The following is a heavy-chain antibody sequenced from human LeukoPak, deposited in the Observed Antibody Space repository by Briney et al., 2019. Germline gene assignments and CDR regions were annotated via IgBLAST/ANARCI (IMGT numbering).Heavy chain of an antibody. Sequence: GGSLRLSCAASGFTFSNAWMSWVRQAPGKGLEWVSYISSSITTIYYADSVKGRFTISRDNAKNSLYLQMNSLRAEDTAVYYCARDPRNYYGAGMDVWGQGTTVTVSS. V-gene: IGHV3-48*04. D-gene: IGHD3-10*01. J-gene: IGHJ6*02. CDR2: ISSSITTI. CDR1: GFTFSNAW. CDR3: ARDPRNYYGAGMDV.